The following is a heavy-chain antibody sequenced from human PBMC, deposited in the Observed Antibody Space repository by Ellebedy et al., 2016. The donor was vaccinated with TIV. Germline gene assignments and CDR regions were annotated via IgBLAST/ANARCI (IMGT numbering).Heavy chain of an antibody. V-gene: IGHV1-69*13. Sequence: AASVKVSCKASGGTFSSFGISWVRQAPGQALEWMGGVIPTFAPSNSAQKFQGRVSITADESRRTVYMQLSSLKSEDTAIYYCARGATPNLVESSVLGRLYYGMEVWGQGTTVIVSS. CDR1: GGTFSSFG. D-gene: IGHD6-19*01. CDR2: VIPTFAPS. CDR3: ARGATPNLVESSVLGRLYYGMEV. J-gene: IGHJ6*02.